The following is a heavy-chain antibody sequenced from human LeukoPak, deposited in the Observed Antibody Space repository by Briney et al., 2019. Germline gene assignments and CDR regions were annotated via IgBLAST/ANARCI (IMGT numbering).Heavy chain of an antibody. Sequence: ASVKVSRKVSGYTLTELSMHWVRQAPGKGLEWMGGFDPEDGETIYAQKSQGRVTMTEDTSTDTAYMELSSLRSEDTAVYYCATDARPFGNCTNGVCLSDWGQGTLVTVSS. CDR1: GYTLTELS. CDR3: ATDARPFGNCTNGVCLSD. CDR2: FDPEDGET. J-gene: IGHJ4*02. V-gene: IGHV1-24*01. D-gene: IGHD2-8*01.